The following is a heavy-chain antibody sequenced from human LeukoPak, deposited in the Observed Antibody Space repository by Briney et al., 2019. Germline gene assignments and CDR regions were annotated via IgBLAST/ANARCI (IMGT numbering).Heavy chain of an antibody. Sequence: GGSLRLSCEASGFTFSAYAMTWVRQAPGKGLEWISSIGSDNKPHYSESVKGRFAISRDNSKNTLFLQLNSLRAEDTALYYCARDLLYYAAMDVWGQGTTVTVSS. D-gene: IGHD3-10*01. J-gene: IGHJ6*02. CDR3: ARDLLYYAAMDV. CDR2: IGSDNKP. V-gene: IGHV3-23*01. CDR1: GFTFSAYA.